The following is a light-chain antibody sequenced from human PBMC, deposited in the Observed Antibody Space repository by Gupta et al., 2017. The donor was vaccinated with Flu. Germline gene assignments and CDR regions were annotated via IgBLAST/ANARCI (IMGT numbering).Light chain of an antibody. CDR1: NIGRKS. Sequence: GQTSTIPCGGSNIGRKSVHWYQLKPGQAPVRVVYGDSDRPAGIPERFSGSTAGTTATPTLTRVEAGDEADDDCHVQARSSDHEVFGRGTKLTVL. V-gene: IGLV3-21*02. CDR3: HVQARSSDHEV. J-gene: IGLJ2*01. CDR2: GDS.